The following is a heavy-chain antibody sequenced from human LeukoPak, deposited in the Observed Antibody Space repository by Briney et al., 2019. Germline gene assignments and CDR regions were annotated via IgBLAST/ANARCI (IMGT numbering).Heavy chain of an antibody. CDR1: GFISSGST. CDR2: IRNKANNYAT. J-gene: IGHJ6*03. V-gene: IGHV3-73*01. D-gene: IGHD1-14*01. CDR3: ARLIRYPSSGNYMDV. Sequence: GGSLRLSCAASGFISSGSTMHWLRQAPGKGPEWVARIRNKANNYATAYAPSVTGRFTISRDDSMNTTYVQMNSLKSEDTAVYYCARLIRYPSSGNYMDVWGKGTTVTVSS.